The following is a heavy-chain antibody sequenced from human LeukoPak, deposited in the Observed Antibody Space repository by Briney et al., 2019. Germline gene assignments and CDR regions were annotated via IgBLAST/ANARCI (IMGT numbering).Heavy chain of an antibody. J-gene: IGHJ4*02. V-gene: IGHV3-23*01. CDR1: GFTFSSYA. D-gene: IGHD1-26*01. CDR3: ARDLTWLAATGPG. CDR2: IRDSGLGT. Sequence: GGSLRLSCAPSGFTFSSYAMSWVRQPPGKGLEWVSSIRDSGLGTYHADFVKGRFTISRDNSTNNLYLQVNSLGAGDTALYYCARDLTWLAATGPGWGQGTLVTVSS.